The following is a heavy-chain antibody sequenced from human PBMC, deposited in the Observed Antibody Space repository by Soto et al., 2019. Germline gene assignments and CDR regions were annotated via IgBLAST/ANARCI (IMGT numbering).Heavy chain of an antibody. V-gene: IGHV1-46*03. CDR3: ATLIGYCSGGSCYSERFDP. J-gene: IGHJ5*02. D-gene: IGHD2-15*01. CDR1: GYTFTSYY. Sequence: ASVKVSCKASGYTFTSYYMHWVRQSPGQGLEWMGIINPSGGSTSYAQKFQGRVTMTRNTSTSTAYMELSSLRSEDTAVYYCATLIGYCSGGSCYSERFDPWGQGTLGTVSS. CDR2: INPSGGST.